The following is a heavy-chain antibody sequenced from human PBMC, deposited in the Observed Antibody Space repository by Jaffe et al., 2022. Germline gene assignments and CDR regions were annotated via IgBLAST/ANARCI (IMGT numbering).Heavy chain of an antibody. CDR3: AKDFRYSSGWAGAFDI. D-gene: IGHD6-19*01. V-gene: IGHV3-9*01. CDR1: GFTFDDYA. CDR2: ISWNSGSI. J-gene: IGHJ3*02. Sequence: EVQLVESGGGLVQPGRSLRLSCAASGFTFDDYAMHWVRQAPGKGLEWVSGISWNSGSIGYADSVKGRFTISRDNAKNSLYLQMNSLRAEDTALYYCAKDFRYSSGWAGAFDIWGQGTMVTVSS.